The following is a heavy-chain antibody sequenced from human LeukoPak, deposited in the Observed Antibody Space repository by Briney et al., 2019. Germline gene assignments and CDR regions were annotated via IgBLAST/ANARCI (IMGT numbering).Heavy chain of an antibody. CDR1: GGSISSYY. Sequence: SETLSLTCTVSGGSISSYYWSWIRQLPGKGLEWIGYIYYSGSTNYNPSLKSRVTISVDTSKNQFSLKLSSVTAADTAVYYCARGGVYDYVWGSYRNNWFDPWGQGTLVTVSS. CDR2: IYYSGST. V-gene: IGHV4-59*01. D-gene: IGHD3-16*02. CDR3: ARGGVYDYVWGSYRNNWFDP. J-gene: IGHJ5*02.